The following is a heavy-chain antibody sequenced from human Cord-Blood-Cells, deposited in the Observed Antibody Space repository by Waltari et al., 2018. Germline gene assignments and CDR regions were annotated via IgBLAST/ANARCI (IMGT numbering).Heavy chain of an antibody. CDR1: GGSFRGYY. J-gene: IGHJ5*02. CDR3: ASSWELQGNWFDP. CDR2: INHSGST. D-gene: IGHD1-26*01. V-gene: IGHV4-34*01. Sequence: QVQLQQWGAGLLKPSETLSLTCAVYGGSFRGYYWSWIRQPPGKGLEWIGEINHSGSTNYNPSLKSRVTISVDTSKNQFSLKLSSVTAADTAVYYCASSWELQGNWFDPWGQGTLVTVSS.